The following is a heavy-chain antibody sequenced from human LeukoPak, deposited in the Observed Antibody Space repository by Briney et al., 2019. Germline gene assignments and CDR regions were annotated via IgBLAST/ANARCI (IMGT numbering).Heavy chain of an antibody. D-gene: IGHD1-7*01. V-gene: IGHV4-34*01. Sequence: SETLSFTCAVYGGSFSHYYWSWIRQSPGMGLEWIGEINDSGTINYNPSLMSRVTISVDKSKNQFSLKLTSATAADTAVYYCARRWNYGRNYYIDVWGKGATVSVSS. CDR1: GGSFSHYY. J-gene: IGHJ6*03. CDR2: INDSGTI. CDR3: ARRWNYGRNYYIDV.